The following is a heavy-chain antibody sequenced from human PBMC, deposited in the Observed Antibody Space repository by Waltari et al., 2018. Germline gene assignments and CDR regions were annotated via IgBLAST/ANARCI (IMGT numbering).Heavy chain of an antibody. V-gene: IGHV1-2*06. CDR2: INPNSGGT. Sequence: QVQLVQSGAEVKKPGASVKVSCKASGYTFTGYYMHWVRQAPGQGLEWMGRINPNSGGTNYAQKFQGRGTMTRDTSISTAYMELSRLRSDDTAVYYCARVAVVPAALEGNWFDPWGQGTLVTVSS. CDR1: GYTFTGYY. CDR3: ARVAVVPAALEGNWFDP. D-gene: IGHD2-2*01. J-gene: IGHJ5*02.